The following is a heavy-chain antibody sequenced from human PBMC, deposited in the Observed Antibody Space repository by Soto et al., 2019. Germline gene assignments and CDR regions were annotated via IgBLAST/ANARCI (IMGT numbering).Heavy chain of an antibody. CDR3: ASGIQLWLRRINTGYSG. V-gene: IGHV1-69*12. J-gene: IGHJ4*02. CDR2: IIPMFGTA. D-gene: IGHD5-18*01. Sequence: QVQLVQSGAEVKKPESSVKVSCKAPGGTFSTYAISWVRQAPGQGLEWMGGIIPMFGTANYAHRFQDRVTITADASTNTVYMELSSLRSEDTAVYFCASGIQLWLRRINTGYSGWGQGTLVTVSS. CDR1: GGTFSTYA.